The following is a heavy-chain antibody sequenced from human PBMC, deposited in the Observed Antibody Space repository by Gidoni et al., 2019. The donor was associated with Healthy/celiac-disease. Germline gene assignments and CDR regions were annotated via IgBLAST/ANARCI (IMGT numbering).Heavy chain of an antibody. CDR3: ARSPSHDYGDDDYFDY. J-gene: IGHJ4*02. CDR1: GYSFTSYW. D-gene: IGHD4-17*01. Sequence: EVQLVQSGAEVKKPGESLKISCKGSGYSFTSYWIGWVRQMPGKGLEWMGIIYPGDSDTRYSPSFQGQVTISADKSISTAYLQWSSLKASDTAMYYCARSPSHDYGDDDYFDYWGQGTLVTVSS. V-gene: IGHV5-51*01. CDR2: IYPGDSDT.